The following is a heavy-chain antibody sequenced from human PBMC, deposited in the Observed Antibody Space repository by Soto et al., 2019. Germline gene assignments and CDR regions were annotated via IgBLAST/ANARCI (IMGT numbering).Heavy chain of an antibody. V-gene: IGHV6-1*01. CDR1: GDSVSSNSAA. J-gene: IGHJ6*01. CDR2: TYYRSKWYN. D-gene: IGHD3-16*01. CDR3: ARARRGYNFWGAPPSSLVGPDYYYYGLDV. Sequence: PSQTLSLTCAISGDSVSSNSAAWNWIRQSPSRGLEWLGRTYYRSKWYNDYAVSVKSRITINPDTSKNQFSLQLNSVTPEDTAVYYCARARRGYNFWGAPPSSLVGPDYYYYGLDVRGQGTTVTVSS.